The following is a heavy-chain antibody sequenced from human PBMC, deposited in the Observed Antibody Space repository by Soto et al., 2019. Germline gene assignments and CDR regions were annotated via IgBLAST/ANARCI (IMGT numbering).Heavy chain of an antibody. D-gene: IGHD6-19*01. J-gene: IGHJ4*02. CDR1: VYSFTSYW. CDR2: IYPCDSDT. Sequence: GESLKISCKGSVYSFTSYWIGWLRQMPVKGLEWMGIIYPCDSDTRYSPSFQGQVTISADKSISTAYLQWSSLKASDTAMYYCERRAVAGTEVAYWGQGTLVTVSS. CDR3: ERRAVAGTEVAY. V-gene: IGHV5-51*01.